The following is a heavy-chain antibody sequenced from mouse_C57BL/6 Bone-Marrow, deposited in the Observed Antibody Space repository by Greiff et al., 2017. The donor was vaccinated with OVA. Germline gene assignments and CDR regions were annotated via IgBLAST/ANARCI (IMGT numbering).Heavy chain of an antibody. D-gene: IGHD1-1*02. CDR2: IDPSDSYT. Sequence: VQLQQPGAELVMPGASVKLSCKASGYTFTSYWMHWVKQRPGQGLEWIGEIDPSDSYTNYNQKFKGKSTLTVDKSSSTAYMQLRSLTSEDSAVYFCARERWGGAWFAYWGQGTLVTVSA. J-gene: IGHJ3*01. CDR1: GYTFTSYW. CDR3: ARERWGGAWFAY. V-gene: IGHV1-69*01.